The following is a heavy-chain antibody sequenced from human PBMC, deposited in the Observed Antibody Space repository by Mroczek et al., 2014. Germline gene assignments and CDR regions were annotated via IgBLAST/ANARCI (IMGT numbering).Heavy chain of an antibody. CDR1: GYTFTSYY. D-gene: IGHD6-13*01. V-gene: IGHV1-46*03. CDR3: ARVSRVAAAGTAAEYFQH. CDR2: INPSGGST. Sequence: SGAEVKKPGASVKVSCKASGYTFTSYYMHWVRQAPGQGLEWMGIINPSGGSTSYAQKFQGRVTMTRDTSTSTVYMELSSLRSEDTAVYYCARVSRVAAAGTAAEYFQHWGQGT. J-gene: IGHJ1*01.